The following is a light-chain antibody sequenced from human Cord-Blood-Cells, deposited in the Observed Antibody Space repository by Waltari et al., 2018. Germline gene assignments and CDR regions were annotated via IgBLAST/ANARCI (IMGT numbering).Light chain of an antibody. CDR3: CSYAGSYTYV. V-gene: IGLV2-11*01. Sequence: QSALTQPRSVSGSPGQSVTIPCTGTSSDVGGYNYVSCYQQHPGKAPKLMIYDVSKRPSGGPDRFSGSKSGHTASLTISGLQAEDEADYYCCSYAGSYTYVFGTGTKVTVL. J-gene: IGLJ1*01. CDR2: DVS. CDR1: SSDVGGYNY.